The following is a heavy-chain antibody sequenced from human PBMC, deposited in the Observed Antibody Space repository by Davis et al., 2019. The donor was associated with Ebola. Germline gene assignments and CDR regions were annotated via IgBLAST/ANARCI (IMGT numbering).Heavy chain of an antibody. CDR1: GGTYNPDF. CDR3: ARLGSYEGTTGRFPIDY. V-gene: IGHV1-69*02. J-gene: IGHJ4*02. D-gene: IGHD1-1*01. CDR2: IIPILGVT. Sequence: SVKVSCKASGGTYNPDFVAWVRQAPGQGLEWMGRIIPILGVTNYAQKFQARVTITADKSTNTAYMELSSLISEDTAIYYCARLGSYEGTTGRFPIDYWGQGTLVTVSS.